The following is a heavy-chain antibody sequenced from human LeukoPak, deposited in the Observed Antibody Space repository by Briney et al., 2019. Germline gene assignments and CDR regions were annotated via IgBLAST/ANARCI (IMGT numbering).Heavy chain of an antibody. V-gene: IGHV4-61*02. CDR2: IYTSGST. CDR1: GVSISSGSYY. J-gene: IGHJ5*02. Sequence: KPSQTLSLTCTVSGVSISSGSYYWSWIRQPAGKGLEWIGRIYTSGSTNYNPSLKSRVTISVDTSKNQFSLKLSSVTAADTAVYYCARDYDETLDPWGQGTLVTVSS. D-gene: IGHD3-22*01. CDR3: ARDYDETLDP.